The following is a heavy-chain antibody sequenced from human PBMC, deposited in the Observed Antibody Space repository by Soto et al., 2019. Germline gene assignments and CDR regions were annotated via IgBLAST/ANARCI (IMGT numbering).Heavy chain of an antibody. CDR3: ARTYYYDSSGKYGMDV. CDR2: IIPIFGTA. CDR1: GGTFSSYA. V-gene: IGHV1-69*13. J-gene: IGHJ6*02. Sequence: XSVKVSCKASGGTFSSYAISWVRQAPGQGLEWMGGIIPIFGTANYAQKFQGRVTITADESTSTAYMELSSLRSEDTAVYYCARTYYYDSSGKYGMDVWGQGTTVTVSS. D-gene: IGHD3-22*01.